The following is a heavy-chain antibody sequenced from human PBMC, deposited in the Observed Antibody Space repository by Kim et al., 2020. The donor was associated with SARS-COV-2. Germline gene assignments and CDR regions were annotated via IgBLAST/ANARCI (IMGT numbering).Heavy chain of an antibody. V-gene: IGHV1-46*01. Sequence: ASVKVSCKASGYTFTSYYMHWVRQAPGQGLEWMGIINPSGGSTSYAQKFQGRVTMTRDTSTSTVYMELSSLRSEDTAVYYCARDGPGCSGGSCYPRDYYYYGMDVWGQGTTVTVSS. CDR3: ARDGPGCSGGSCYPRDYYYYGMDV. CDR1: GYTFTSYY. D-gene: IGHD2-15*01. J-gene: IGHJ6*02. CDR2: INPSGGST.